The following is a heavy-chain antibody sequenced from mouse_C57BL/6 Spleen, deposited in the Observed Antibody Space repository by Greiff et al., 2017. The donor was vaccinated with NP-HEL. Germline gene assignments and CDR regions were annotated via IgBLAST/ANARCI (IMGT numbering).Heavy chain of an antibody. CDR1: GYTFTSYW. CDR2: IYPGSGST. D-gene: IGHD1-1*01. J-gene: IGHJ4*01. CDR3: ARGDGTTVGYYAMDY. Sequence: QVQLQQPGAELVKPGASVKMSCKASGYTFTSYWITWVKQRPGQGLEWIGDIYPGSGSTNYDEKFKSKATLTVDTSSSTAYMQLSSLTSEDSAVYYCARGDGTTVGYYAMDYWGQGTSVTVSS. V-gene: IGHV1-55*01.